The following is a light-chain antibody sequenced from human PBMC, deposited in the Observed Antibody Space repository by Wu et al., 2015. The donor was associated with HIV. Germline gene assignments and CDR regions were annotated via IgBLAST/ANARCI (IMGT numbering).Light chain of an antibody. J-gene: IGKJ2*03. CDR2: GVS. Sequence: EIVLTQSPGTLSLSPGERATLSCRASQSVSSNYLAWYQQKPGQAPRLVIYGVSSRATGIPDRFSGSGSGTDFTLTISRLEPEDFAVYYCQQYGSSPYSFGQGTKLEIK. V-gene: IGKV3-20*01. CDR1: QSVSSNY. CDR3: QQYGSSPYS.